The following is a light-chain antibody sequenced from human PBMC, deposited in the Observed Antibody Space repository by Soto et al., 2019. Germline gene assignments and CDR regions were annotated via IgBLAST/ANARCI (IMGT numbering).Light chain of an antibody. Sequence: EIVLTQSPGTLSLSPGERATLSCRASQSFNSIYLAWYQQKPGQAPRLLIYGASSRATGIPDRFSGSGSGTDFTLTISRLEPEDFAVYYCHQYDCWTFGPGTKVDIK. CDR3: HQYDCWT. CDR1: QSFNSIY. CDR2: GAS. J-gene: IGKJ1*01. V-gene: IGKV3-20*01.